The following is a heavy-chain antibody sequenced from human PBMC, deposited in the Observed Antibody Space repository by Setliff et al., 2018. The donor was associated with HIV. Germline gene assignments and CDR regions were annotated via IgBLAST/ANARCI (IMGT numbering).Heavy chain of an antibody. D-gene: IGHD6-19*01. CDR3: ARLRQWLAFFDS. V-gene: IGHV4-39*01. CDR1: GGSISRGSYS. Sequence: SETLSLTCTVSGGSISRGSYSWGWIRQPPGKGLEWIGSISYTGITNYNPSLKRRVTISVDSSQNQFSLNLTSVTAADTAVYYCARLRQWLAFFDSWGQGTLVTVSS. CDR2: ISYTGIT. J-gene: IGHJ4*02.